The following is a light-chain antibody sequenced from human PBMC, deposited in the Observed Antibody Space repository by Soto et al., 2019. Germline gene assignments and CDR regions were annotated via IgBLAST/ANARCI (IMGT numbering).Light chain of an antibody. CDR2: DAS. V-gene: IGKV3-11*01. J-gene: IGKJ4*01. Sequence: EIVLTQSLATLSLSPGERAPLPWRASQSVSRYLAWYQHKPGQAPRLLIYDASNRATGIPARFSGSGSGTDFTLTISSLEPEDSAVYYCQQCSNWPLTFGGGTKVDI. CDR1: QSVSRY. CDR3: QQCSNWPLT.